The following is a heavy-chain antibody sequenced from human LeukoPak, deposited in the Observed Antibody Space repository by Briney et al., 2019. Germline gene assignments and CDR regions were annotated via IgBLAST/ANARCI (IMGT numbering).Heavy chain of an antibody. CDR2: VHYTGST. V-gene: IGHV4-59*08. CDR1: GGAISSYY. D-gene: IGHD6-19*01. CDR3: ARPLYNSGWDAFDI. J-gene: IGHJ3*02. Sequence: SETLSLTCTVSGGAISSYYWSWIRQPPGKGLEWIGYVHYTGSTNDNPSLKSRVTISVDTSKNQFSLKLSSVTAADTAVYYCARPLYNSGWDAFDIWGQGTMVTVSS.